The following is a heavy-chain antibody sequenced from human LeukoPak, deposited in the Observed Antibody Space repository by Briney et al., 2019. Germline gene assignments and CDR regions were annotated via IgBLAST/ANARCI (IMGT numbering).Heavy chain of an antibody. D-gene: IGHD6-13*01. CDR1: GFTFSSYA. J-gene: IGHJ6*03. Sequence: GGSLRLSCAASGFTFSSYAMSWVRQAPGKGLEWVSAISGSGGSTYYADSVKGRFTISRDNSKNTLYLQMNSLRAEDTAVYCCAKDAYSRSWYNFDYYYYYYMDVWGKGTTVTVSS. CDR3: AKDAYSRSWYNFDYYYYYYMDV. CDR2: ISGSGGST. V-gene: IGHV3-23*01.